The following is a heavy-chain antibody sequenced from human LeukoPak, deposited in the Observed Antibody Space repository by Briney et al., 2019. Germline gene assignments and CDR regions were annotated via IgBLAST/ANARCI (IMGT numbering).Heavy chain of an antibody. J-gene: IGHJ4*02. D-gene: IGHD7-27*01. V-gene: IGHV3-9*01. CDR1: GFTFDHYA. CDR2: ISWNSGSI. Sequence: AGGSQTLSCAASGFTFDHYAMHWVRQATGKGMEWVSGISWNSGSIGYADSVKGRFTISRDNAKNSLYLQMNSLRAEDTALYYCAKDFNPPWADPAFGYWGQGTLVTVSS. CDR3: AKDFNPPWADPAFGY.